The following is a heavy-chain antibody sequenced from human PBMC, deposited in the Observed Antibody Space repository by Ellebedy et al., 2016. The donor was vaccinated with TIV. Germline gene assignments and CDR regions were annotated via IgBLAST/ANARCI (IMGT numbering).Heavy chain of an antibody. J-gene: IGHJ4*02. CDR2: INKDGSEE. Sequence: GESLKISCAASEFAFDDAWMSWVRQAPGKGLEWVANINKDGSEEYYMDSVKGRFTISRDNTENALFLEMSSLRAEDTAIYYCVRGGARSSWYWRLWGQGTLVTVSS. V-gene: IGHV3-7*03. CDR1: EFAFDDAW. D-gene: IGHD2-8*02. CDR3: VRGGARSSWYWRL.